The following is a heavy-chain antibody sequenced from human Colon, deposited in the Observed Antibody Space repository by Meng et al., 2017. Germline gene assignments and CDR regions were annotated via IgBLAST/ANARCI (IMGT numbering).Heavy chain of an antibody. V-gene: IGHV4-34*01. CDR2: INHSGST. J-gene: IGHJ5*02. D-gene: IGHD6-19*01. CDR3: ARERLSSGWYGGRWFDP. CDR1: GGYFRGYY. Sequence: QVPLLQWGAGLLKPSETLSLTCVCYGGYFRGYYWSWIRQPPGKGLEWIGEINHSGSTNYNPSLKSRVTISVDTSKNQFSLKLSSVTAADTAVYYCARERLSSGWYGGRWFDPWGQGTLVTVSS.